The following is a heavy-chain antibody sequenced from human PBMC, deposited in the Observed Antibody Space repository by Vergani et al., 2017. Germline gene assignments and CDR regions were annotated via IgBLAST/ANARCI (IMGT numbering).Heavy chain of an antibody. J-gene: IGHJ4*02. CDR2: IIPIFGTA. V-gene: IGHV1-69*18. D-gene: IGHD3-22*01. CDR3: ARDRDYYDSSGYYSSHYY. CDR1: GGTFSSYA. Sequence: VQLVQSGAEVKKPGSSVKVSCKASGGTFSSYAISWVRQAPGQGLEWMGRIIPIFGTANYAQKFQGRVTITADESTSTAYMELSSLRSEDTAVYYCARDRDYYDSSGYYSSHYYWGQGTLVTVSS.